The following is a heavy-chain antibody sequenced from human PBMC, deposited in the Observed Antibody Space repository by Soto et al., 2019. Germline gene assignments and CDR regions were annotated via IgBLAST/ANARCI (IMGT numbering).Heavy chain of an antibody. V-gene: IGHV1-18*01. Sequence: GASVKVSCKASGYTFTSYGISWVRQAPGQGLEWMGWISAYNGNTTYAQKLQGRVTMTRDTSASTAYMELSSLRSDDTAMYYCARSYISSSYWFDPWGQGTLVTVSS. CDR3: ARSYISSSYWFDP. D-gene: IGHD6-6*01. CDR1: GYTFTSYG. J-gene: IGHJ5*02. CDR2: ISAYNGNT.